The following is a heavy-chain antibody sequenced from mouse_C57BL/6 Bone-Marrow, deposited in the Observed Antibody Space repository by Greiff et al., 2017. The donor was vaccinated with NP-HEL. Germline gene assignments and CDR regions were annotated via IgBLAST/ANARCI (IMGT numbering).Heavy chain of an antibody. CDR3: ARSTAFTTLVEAY. Sequence: EVKLVESGGGLVKPGGSLKLSCAASGFTFSDYGMHWVRQAPEKGLEWVAYISSGSSTIYYADTVKGRFTISRDNAKNTLFLQMTSLRSDDTSMYYCARSTAFTTLVEAYWGQGTLVTVSA. CDR1: GFTFSDYG. CDR2: ISSGSSTI. J-gene: IGHJ3*01. D-gene: IGHD1-1*01. V-gene: IGHV5-17*01.